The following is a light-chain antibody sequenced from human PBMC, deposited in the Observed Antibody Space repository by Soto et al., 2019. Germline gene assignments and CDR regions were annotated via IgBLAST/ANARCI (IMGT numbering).Light chain of an antibody. CDR3: QQYGSSGT. J-gene: IGKJ1*01. Sequence: DSQIPQSPSTLSASVGASVTITCRASQTISTWLAWYQPKPGKAPKLLIYKASILESGVPSRFSGSGSGTDFTLTICRLEPDDFAVYYCQQYGSSGTFGQGAKADI. CDR1: QTISTW. V-gene: IGKV1-5*03. CDR2: KAS.